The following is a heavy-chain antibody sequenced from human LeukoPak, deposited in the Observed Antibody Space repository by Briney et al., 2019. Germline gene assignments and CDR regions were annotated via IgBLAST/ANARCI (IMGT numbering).Heavy chain of an antibody. D-gene: IGHD1-14*01. J-gene: IGHJ4*02. CDR3: AKRVSTTWLYIDY. V-gene: IGHV3-23*01. CDR1: GFPFMNNA. Sequence: GGSLRLSCVASGFPFMNNAMTWVRQAPGKGLEWVSAISPGGGSRFYADFVKGRFTISRDNSESTLYLDMNRLTAEDTAVYYCAKRVSTTWLYIDYWGQGTLVTVSS. CDR2: ISPGGGSR.